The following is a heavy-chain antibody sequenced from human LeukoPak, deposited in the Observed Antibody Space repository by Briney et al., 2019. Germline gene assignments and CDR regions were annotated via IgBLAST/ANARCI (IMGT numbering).Heavy chain of an antibody. CDR1: GFANSNSS. CDR2: IVVGTDQT. CDR3: ARASVGAKLVHFDY. J-gene: IGHJ4*02. Sequence: ASVKVSCKASGFANSNSSVQWVRQARGQRTEWIGWIVVGTDQTNYAQRLQERVTITRDISTGTVDMELSSLRSEGTAVYYCARASVGAKLVHFDYWGQGSLVTVSS. D-gene: IGHD1-26*01. V-gene: IGHV1-58*01.